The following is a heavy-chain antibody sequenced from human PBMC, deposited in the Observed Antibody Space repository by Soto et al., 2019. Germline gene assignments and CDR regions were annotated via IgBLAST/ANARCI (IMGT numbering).Heavy chain of an antibody. CDR3: AREAGSGSPHWYFNL. Sequence: QLQLQESGAGLVKPSQTLSLTCAVSGGSISSGGYSWSWIRQPPGKGLEWIGYIFPSGSTYYNPTRKSRITTSVDTTKNQFSLKMSSVTAADTAVYYCAREAGSGSPHWYFNLRGRGTLVTVPS. D-gene: IGHD1-26*01. CDR2: IFPSGST. CDR1: GGSISSGGYS. J-gene: IGHJ2*01. V-gene: IGHV4-30-2*01.